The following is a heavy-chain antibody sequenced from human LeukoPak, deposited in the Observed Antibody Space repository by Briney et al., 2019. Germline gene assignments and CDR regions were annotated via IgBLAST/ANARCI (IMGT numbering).Heavy chain of an antibody. D-gene: IGHD3-16*01. CDR2: ISAYNGNT. J-gene: IGHJ5*02. Sequence: ASVKVSCKASGYTFTGHGVTWVRQAPGQGLEWMGRISAYNGNTNYAQKLQGRVTMTTDTSTSTAYMELRSLRSDDTAVYYCARSSGGFWFDPWGQGTLVTVSS. V-gene: IGHV1-18*01. CDR3: ARSSGGFWFDP. CDR1: GYTFTGHG.